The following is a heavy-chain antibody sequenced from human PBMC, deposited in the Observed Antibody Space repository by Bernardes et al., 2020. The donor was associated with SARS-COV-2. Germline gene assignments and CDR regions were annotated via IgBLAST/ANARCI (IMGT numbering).Heavy chain of an antibody. Sequence: SETLSLTCSVSGGSISSGKYYWNWIRQPAGKGLEWIGRIYTGGTTNYSPSLKSRVRMSIDTSKNQFSLKLSSVAAADTAVYYCAREAGVGPYANPNNYFYDGLDLWGRGTTVTVSS. CDR3: AREAGVGPYANPNNYFYDGLDL. CDR1: GGSISSGKYY. J-gene: IGHJ6*02. D-gene: IGHD1-26*01. V-gene: IGHV4-61*02. CDR2: IYTGGTT.